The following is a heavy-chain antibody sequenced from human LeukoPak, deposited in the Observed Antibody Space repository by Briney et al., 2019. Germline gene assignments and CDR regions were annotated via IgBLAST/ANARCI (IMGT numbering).Heavy chain of an antibody. CDR3: VRVDGGY. V-gene: IGHV3-74*01. CDR2: INSDGSTT. D-gene: IGHD3-16*01. Sequence: SGGSLRLSCAASGFTFSSYGMHWVRQGPGKGLVWVSRINSDGSTTNYGDSVKGRFTISRDNAKNTLYLQMNNLRAEDTAVYYCVRVDGGYWGQGTLVTVSS. CDR1: GFTFSSYG. J-gene: IGHJ4*02.